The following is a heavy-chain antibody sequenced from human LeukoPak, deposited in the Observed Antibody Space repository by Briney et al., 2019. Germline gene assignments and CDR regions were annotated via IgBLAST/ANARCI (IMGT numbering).Heavy chain of an antibody. CDR2: IYYSVST. D-gene: IGHD5-18*01. J-gene: IGHJ4*02. Sequence: PLETLSLTCTVSGGSISSGGYYWRWIRQHPGRGLVWFGYIYYSVSTYYNPSLKSRVTLSVDTFKNQFSLKLSSVTAADTAVYYCARDGRGGDTAMLDWGQGTLVTVSS. CDR1: GGSISSGGYY. CDR3: ARDGRGGDTAMLD. V-gene: IGHV4-31*03.